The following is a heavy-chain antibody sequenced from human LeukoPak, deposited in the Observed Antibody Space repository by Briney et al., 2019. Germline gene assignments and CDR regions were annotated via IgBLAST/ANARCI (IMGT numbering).Heavy chain of an antibody. CDR1: GFTFSSYS. J-gene: IGHJ4*02. Sequence: PGGSLRLSCAASGFTFSSYSMNWVRQAPGKGLEWVSSISSSSSYIYYADSVKGRFTISRDSAKNSLYLQMNSLRAEDTAVYYCARGVTSSSSSTTGDYWGQGTLVTVSS. CDR2: ISSSSSYI. V-gene: IGHV3-21*01. CDR3: ARGVTSSSSSTTGDY. D-gene: IGHD6-6*01.